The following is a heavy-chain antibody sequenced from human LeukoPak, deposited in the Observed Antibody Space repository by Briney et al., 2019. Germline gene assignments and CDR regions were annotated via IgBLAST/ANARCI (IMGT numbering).Heavy chain of an antibody. Sequence: PSETLSLTCTVSGGSISSSSYYWGWIRQPPGKGLDWIGSIYYSGSTYYNPSLKSRVTISVDTSKNQFSLKLSSVTAADTAVYYCARHSSARTYYYDSSGRYSTFDYWGQGTLVTVSS. CDR2: IYYSGST. D-gene: IGHD3-22*01. J-gene: IGHJ4*02. V-gene: IGHV4-39*01. CDR3: ARHSSARTYYYDSSGRYSTFDY. CDR1: GGSISSSSYY.